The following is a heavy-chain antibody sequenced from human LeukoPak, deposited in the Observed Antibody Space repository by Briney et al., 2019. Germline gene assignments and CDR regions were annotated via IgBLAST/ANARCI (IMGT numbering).Heavy chain of an antibody. CDR2: INHSGST. CDR1: GGSISSYY. Sequence: SETLSLTCTVSGGSISSYYWSWIRQPPGKGLEWIGEINHSGSTNYNPSLKSRVTISVDTSKNQFSLKLSSVTAADTAVYYCASAESAFDIWGQGTMVTVSS. D-gene: IGHD3-10*01. CDR3: ASAESAFDI. J-gene: IGHJ3*02. V-gene: IGHV4-34*01.